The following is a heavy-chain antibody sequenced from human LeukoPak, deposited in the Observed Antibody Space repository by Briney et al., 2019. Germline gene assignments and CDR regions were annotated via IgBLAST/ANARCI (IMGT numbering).Heavy chain of an antibody. V-gene: IGHV3-66*01. J-gene: IGHJ4*02. Sequence: SGGSLRLSCAASGFTVSSNYMSWVRQAPGKGLEWVSVIYSGGSTYYADSVKGRFTISRDNSKNTLYLQMNSLRAEDTAVYFCVRDVGWFHFDSWGQGILVTVSS. CDR3: VRDVGWFHFDS. CDR1: GFTVSSNY. D-gene: IGHD2-15*01. CDR2: IYSGGST.